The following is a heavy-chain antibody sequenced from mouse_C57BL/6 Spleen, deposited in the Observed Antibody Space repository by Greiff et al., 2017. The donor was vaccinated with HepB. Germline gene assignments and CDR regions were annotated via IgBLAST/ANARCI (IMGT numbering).Heavy chain of an antibody. CDR3: ARGGITTVGGGV. D-gene: IGHD1-1*01. Sequence: VQLKQSGPELVKPGDSVKISCKASGYSFTGYFMNWVMQSHGKSLEWIGRINPYNGDTFYNQKFKGKATLTVDKSSSTAHMELRSLTSEDSAVYYCARGGITTVGGGVWGTGTTVTVSS. CDR2: INPYNGDT. CDR1: GYSFTGYF. V-gene: IGHV1-20*01. J-gene: IGHJ1*03.